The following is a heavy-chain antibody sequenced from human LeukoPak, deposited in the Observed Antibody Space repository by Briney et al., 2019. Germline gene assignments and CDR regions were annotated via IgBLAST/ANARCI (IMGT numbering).Heavy chain of an antibody. Sequence: ASAKVSCKASGYTFTSYDINWVRQDTGQGLEWIGWMNPNSGNTGYAQKFQGRVTMTRNTSISTAYMELSSLRSEDTAVYYCARGPMTELSGNWFDPWGQGTLVTVSS. J-gene: IGHJ5*02. CDR3: ARGPMTELSGNWFDP. CDR2: MNPNSGNT. V-gene: IGHV1-8*01. D-gene: IGHD3-16*02. CDR1: GYTFTSYD.